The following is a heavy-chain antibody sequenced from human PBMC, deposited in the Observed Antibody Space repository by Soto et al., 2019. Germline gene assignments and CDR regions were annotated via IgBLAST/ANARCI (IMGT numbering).Heavy chain of an antibody. J-gene: IGHJ4*02. CDR2: IYYSGST. CDR3: ARGFRGCSSTSCYVPFDY. CDR1: GGSISSYY. D-gene: IGHD2-2*01. Sequence: SETLSLTCTVSGGSISSYYWSWIRQPPGKGLEWIGYIYYSGSTNYNPSLKSRVTISVDTSKNQFSLKLSFVTAADTAVYYCARGFRGCSSTSCYVPFDYWGQGTLVTVSS. V-gene: IGHV4-59*01.